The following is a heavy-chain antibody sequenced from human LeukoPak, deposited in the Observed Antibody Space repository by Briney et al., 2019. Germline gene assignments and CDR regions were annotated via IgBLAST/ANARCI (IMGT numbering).Heavy chain of an antibody. D-gene: IGHD6-13*01. CDR3: ARDQIGTRSYSSSWYGY. CDR1: GYTFTSYG. CDR2: INPNSGGT. V-gene: IGHV1-2*02. J-gene: IGHJ4*02. Sequence: ASVKVSCKASGYTFTSYGISWVRQAPGQGLEWMGWINPNSGGTNYAQKFQGRVTMTRDTSISTAYMELSRLRSDDTAVYYCARDQIGTRSYSSSWYGYWGQGTLVTVSS.